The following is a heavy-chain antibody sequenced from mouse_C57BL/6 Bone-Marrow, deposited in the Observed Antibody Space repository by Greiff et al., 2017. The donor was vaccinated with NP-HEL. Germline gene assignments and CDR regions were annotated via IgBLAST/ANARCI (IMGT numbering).Heavy chain of an antibody. D-gene: IGHD2-4*01. V-gene: IGHV5-6*01. CDR3: ARPTYDYDVGFDY. J-gene: IGHJ2*01. Sequence: EVMLVESGGDLVKPGGSLKLSCAASGFTFSSYGMSWVRQTPDKRLEWVATISSGGSYTYYTDSVKGRFTISRDNAKNTLYLQMSSLKSEDTAIYYCARPTYDYDVGFDYWGQGTTLTVSS. CDR1: GFTFSSYG. CDR2: ISSGGSYT.